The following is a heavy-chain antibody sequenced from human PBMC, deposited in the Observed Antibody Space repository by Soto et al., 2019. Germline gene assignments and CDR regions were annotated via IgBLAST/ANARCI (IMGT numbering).Heavy chain of an antibody. V-gene: IGHV2-26*01. J-gene: IGHJ4*02. Sequence: GSGPTLVNPTETLTLTCTVSGFSLNNVRMGVSWIRQPPGKALEWLAHIFSSGEKSHSTSLKSSLTISRDTSKSQVVLTMTNLDPVDTATYYCARLVVGYCGRGICYDYFDFWGQGTLVTVSS. CDR2: IFSSGEK. D-gene: IGHD2-15*01. CDR3: ARLVVGYCGRGICYDYFDF. CDR1: GFSLNNVRMG.